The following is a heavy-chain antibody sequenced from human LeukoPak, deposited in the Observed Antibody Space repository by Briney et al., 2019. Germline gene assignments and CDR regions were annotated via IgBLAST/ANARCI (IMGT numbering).Heavy chain of an antibody. CDR3: ARGRQLGCFDY. J-gene: IGHJ4*02. CDR1: GGSFSGYY. CDR2: INHSGST. Sequence: SETLSLTCAVYGGSFSGYYWSWIRQPPGKGLEWIGEINHSGSTNYNPSLKSRVTISVDTSKNQFSLKLSSVTAADTAVYYCARGRQLGCFDYWGQGTLVTVSS. D-gene: IGHD1-1*01. V-gene: IGHV4-34*01.